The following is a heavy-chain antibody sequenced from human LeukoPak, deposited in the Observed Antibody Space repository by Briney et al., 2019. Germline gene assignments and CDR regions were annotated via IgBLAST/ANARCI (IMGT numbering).Heavy chain of an antibody. J-gene: IGHJ3*02. CDR1: GASISSHY. CDR2: IYYSGST. CDR3: ARETTVVTPGRSDVFDI. D-gene: IGHD4-23*01. Sequence: EPLSPPVTSPGASISSHYWNWFGRPPGRGLGGLGLIYYSGSTNYNPSLKSRVTLSVDTSKKQFSLKLSSVTAAETAVYYCARETTVVTPGRSDVFDIWGQGTMVTVSS. V-gene: IGHV4-59*11.